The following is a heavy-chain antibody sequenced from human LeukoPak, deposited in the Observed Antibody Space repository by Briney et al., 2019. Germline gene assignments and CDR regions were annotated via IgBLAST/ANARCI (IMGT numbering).Heavy chain of an antibody. V-gene: IGHV4-34*01. D-gene: IGHD7-27*01. J-gene: IGHJ3*02. CDR3: ATTATLNHWGGRAFDI. Sequence: SETLSLTCAVYGGSLSGYYWSWIRQPPGKGLERIGEINHSGSTNYNPSLKSRVTISVDTSKNQFSLKLSSVTAADTAVYYCATTATLNHWGGRAFDIWGQGTMVTVSS. CDR1: GGSLSGYY. CDR2: INHSGST.